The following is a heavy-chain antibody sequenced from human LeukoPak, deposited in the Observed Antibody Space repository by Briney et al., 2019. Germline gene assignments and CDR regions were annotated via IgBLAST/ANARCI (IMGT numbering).Heavy chain of an antibody. J-gene: IGHJ4*02. CDR2: LSSSGGII. CDR1: GFTFSDFY. V-gene: IGHV3-11*04. CDR3: ARRSGDPQTDYFDY. D-gene: IGHD4-17*01. Sequence: PGGSLRLSCAASGFTFSDFYMSWIRQPPGKGLEWLSYLSSSGGIIYYADSVKGRFTISRDNAKNSLYLHMNSLRAEDTAVYYCARRSGDPQTDYFDYWGQGALVTVSS.